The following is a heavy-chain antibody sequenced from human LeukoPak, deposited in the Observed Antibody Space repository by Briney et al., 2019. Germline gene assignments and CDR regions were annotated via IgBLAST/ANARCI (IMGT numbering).Heavy chain of an antibody. J-gene: IGHJ4*02. CDR3: AKSVAGVYYYDSSGYPADY. V-gene: IGHV3-53*01. Sequence: PGGSLRLSCAASGFTVSSNYMSWVRQAPGKGLEWVSVIYSGGSTYYADSVKGRFTISRDNSKNTLYLQMNSLRAEDTAVYYCAKSVAGVYYYDSSGYPADYWGQGTLVTVSS. CDR2: IYSGGST. D-gene: IGHD3-22*01. CDR1: GFTVSSNY.